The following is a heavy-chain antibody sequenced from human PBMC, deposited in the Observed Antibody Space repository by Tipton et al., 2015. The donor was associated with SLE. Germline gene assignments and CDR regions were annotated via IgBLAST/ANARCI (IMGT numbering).Heavy chain of an antibody. J-gene: IGHJ4*02. Sequence: SLRLSCAASGFRFSSHWMAWVRQAPGKGLEWVAVMWHDGGNKYYADSVKGRFTISRDDSKDTLYLQMNSLRAADTAVYYCARDSDHSSGWFPSLFDWGQGTLVTVSS. CDR1: GFRFSSHW. D-gene: IGHD6-19*01. V-gene: IGHV3-33*08. CDR2: MWHDGGNK. CDR3: ARDSDHSSGWFPSLFD.